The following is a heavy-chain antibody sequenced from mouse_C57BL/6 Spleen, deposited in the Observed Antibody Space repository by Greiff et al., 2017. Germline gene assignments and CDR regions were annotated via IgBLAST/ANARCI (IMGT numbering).Heavy chain of an antibody. D-gene: IGHD1-1*01. Sequence: EVKVVESGGGLVKPGGSLKLSCAASGFTFSSYAMSWVRQTPEKRLEWVATISDGGSYTYYPDNVKGRFTISRDNAKNNLYLQMSHLKSEDTAMYYCARDEDYYGSSYGVFDYWGQGTTLTVSS. CDR2: ISDGGSYT. CDR1: GFTFSSYA. J-gene: IGHJ2*01. V-gene: IGHV5-4*01. CDR3: ARDEDYYGSSYGVFDY.